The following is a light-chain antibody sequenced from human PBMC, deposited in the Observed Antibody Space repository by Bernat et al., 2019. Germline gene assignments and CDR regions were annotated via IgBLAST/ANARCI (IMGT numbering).Light chain of an antibody. Sequence: SYVLTQPPSVSVAPGRTARITCGGTNIGTKSVHGYEQKPGQAPVLVIYSDSGRPSGIPERFSASNSGNTAILTISSVEAGDEADYYCQVWDTTTDQYVFGTGTKGTVL. J-gene: IGLJ1*01. V-gene: IGLV3-21*04. CDR2: SDS. CDR1: NIGTKS. CDR3: QVWDTTTDQYV.